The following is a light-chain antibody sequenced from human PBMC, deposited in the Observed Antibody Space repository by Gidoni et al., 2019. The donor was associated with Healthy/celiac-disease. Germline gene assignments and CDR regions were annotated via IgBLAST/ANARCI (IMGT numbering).Light chain of an antibody. CDR3: SSDTSSSTLV. Sequence: QSALTQPASVSGSPGQSITISCTGTSSDVGGYNYASWYQQHPGKAPKLMIYEVSNRPSGVSNRCSGSKSGNTASLTISGLQAEDEADYYCSSDTSSSTLVFGGGTKLTVL. V-gene: IGLV2-14*01. CDR1: SSDVGGYNY. CDR2: EVS. J-gene: IGLJ3*02.